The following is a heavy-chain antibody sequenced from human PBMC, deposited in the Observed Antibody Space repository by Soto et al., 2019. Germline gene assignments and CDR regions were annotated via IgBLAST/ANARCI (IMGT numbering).Heavy chain of an antibody. D-gene: IGHD2-2*01. CDR3: ARSQGSSTSLEIYYYYYYGMDV. J-gene: IGHJ6*02. CDR2: IIPIPGTA. Sequence: QVQLVQSGAEVKKPGSSVKVSCKASGGTFGSYAISWVRQAPGQGLEWMGGIIPIPGTAHYAQKFQGRVTIAADESTSTAYMELSSLRSEDTALYYCARSQGSSTSLEIYYYYYYGMDVWGQGTTVTVSS. CDR1: GGTFGSYA. V-gene: IGHV1-69*01.